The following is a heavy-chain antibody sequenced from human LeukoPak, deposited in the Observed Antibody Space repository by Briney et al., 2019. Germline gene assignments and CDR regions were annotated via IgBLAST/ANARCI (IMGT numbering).Heavy chain of an antibody. Sequence: ASVKVSCKASGYTFTSYGISWVRQAPGQGLEWMGWISAYNSNTNYAQKLQGRVTMTTDTSTSTAYMELRSLRSDDTAVYYCARAHYCSGGSCYYYYYGMDVWGQGTTVTVSS. V-gene: IGHV1-18*01. J-gene: IGHJ6*02. CDR1: GYTFTSYG. CDR3: ARAHYCSGGSCYYYYYGMDV. CDR2: ISAYNSNT. D-gene: IGHD2-15*01.